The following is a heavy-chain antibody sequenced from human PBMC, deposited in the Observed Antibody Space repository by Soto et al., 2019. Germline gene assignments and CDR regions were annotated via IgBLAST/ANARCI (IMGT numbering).Heavy chain of an antibody. CDR3: ARGRGRYSSGWSWFDP. CDR2: IFQSGST. Sequence: PSETLSLPCGVSGWTISSPDWWTWVRQPPGKGLEWIGEIFQSGSTNYTPSLESRVTISVDKSKNQFSLTLTSVTAADTAVYFCARGRGRYSSGWSWFDPWGQGILVTVSS. V-gene: IGHV4-4*02. CDR1: GWTISSPDW. J-gene: IGHJ5*02. D-gene: IGHD6-19*01.